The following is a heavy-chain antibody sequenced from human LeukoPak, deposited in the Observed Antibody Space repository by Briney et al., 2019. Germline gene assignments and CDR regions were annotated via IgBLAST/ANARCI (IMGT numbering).Heavy chain of an antibody. CDR1: GGSISSSSYY. D-gene: IGHD5-18*01. CDR2: IYYSGST. V-gene: IGHV4-39*02. Sequence: PSETLSLTCTVSGGSISSSSYYWGWIRQPPGKGLEWIGSIYYSGSTYYNPSLKSRVTISVDTSKNQFSLKLSSVTAADTAVYYCARDVGYSYGYDYWGQGTLVTVSS. CDR3: ARDVGYSYGYDY. J-gene: IGHJ4*02.